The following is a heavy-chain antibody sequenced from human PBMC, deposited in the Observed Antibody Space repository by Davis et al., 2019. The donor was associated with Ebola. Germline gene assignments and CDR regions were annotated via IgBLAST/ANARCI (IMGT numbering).Heavy chain of an antibody. J-gene: IGHJ4*02. CDR3: ARAQFPTTSDH. V-gene: IGHV1-18*01. CDR2: ITTYNGHT. D-gene: IGHD1-1*01. Sequence: ASVKVSCKASGYTFSNYGLSWVRQAPGQGLEWMGWITTYNGHTNYAQNLQGRVTMTTDTSTSTAYMELRSLRSDDTAVYYCARAQFPTTSDHWGQGTLVTVSS. CDR1: GYTFSNYG.